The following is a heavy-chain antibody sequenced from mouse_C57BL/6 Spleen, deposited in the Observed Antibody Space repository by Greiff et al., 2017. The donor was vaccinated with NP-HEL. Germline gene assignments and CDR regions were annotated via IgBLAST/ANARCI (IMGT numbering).Heavy chain of an antibody. D-gene: IGHD2-3*01. CDR2: INPYNGGT. V-gene: IGHV1-19*01. Sequence: EVQLQQSGPVLVKPGASVKMSCKASGYTFTDYYMNWVKQSHGKSLEWIGVINPYNGGTSYNQKFKGKATLTVDKSSSTAYMELNSLTSDDSAVYYCARSRDGYYFDYWGQGTTLTVSS. CDR3: ARSRDGYYFDY. CDR1: GYTFTDYY. J-gene: IGHJ2*01.